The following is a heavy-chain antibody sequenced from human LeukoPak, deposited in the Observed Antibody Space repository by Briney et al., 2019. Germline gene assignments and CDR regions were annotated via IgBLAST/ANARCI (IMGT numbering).Heavy chain of an antibody. Sequence: PSETLSLTCAVYGGSFSGYYWSWIRQPPGKGLEWIGEINHSGSTNYNPSLKSRVTISVDTSKNQFSLKLSSVTAADTAVYYCARGRAPYFDYWGQGTLVTVSS. J-gene: IGHJ4*02. CDR3: ARGRAPYFDY. CDR2: INHSGST. V-gene: IGHV4-34*01. CDR1: GGSFSGYY.